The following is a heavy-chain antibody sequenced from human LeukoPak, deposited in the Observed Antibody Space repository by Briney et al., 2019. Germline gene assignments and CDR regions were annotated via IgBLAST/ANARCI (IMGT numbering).Heavy chain of an antibody. CDR1: GFTFSSYA. J-gene: IGHJ4*02. Sequence: GGSLRLSCAASGFTFSSYAMSWVRQAPGQGLEWVSAISGSGGSTYYADSVKGRFTISRDNSKNTLYLQMNSLRAEDTAVYYCAKRPSGSYYTQYYFDYWGQGTLVTVSS. CDR2: ISGSGGST. V-gene: IGHV3-23*01. D-gene: IGHD3-10*01. CDR3: AKRPSGSYYTQYYFDY.